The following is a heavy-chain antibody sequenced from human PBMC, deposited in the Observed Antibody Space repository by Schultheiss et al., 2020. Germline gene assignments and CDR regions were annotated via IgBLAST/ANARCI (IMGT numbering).Heavy chain of an antibody. V-gene: IGHV4-34*01. J-gene: IGHJ6*03. D-gene: IGHD6-19*01. CDR3: GRWAVAGSSPHHMDV. CDR2: INHSGST. CDR1: GGSFSGYF. Sequence: SETLSLTCAIYGGSFSGYFWTWIRQPPGKGLEWIGEINHSGSTKYNPSLKSRVTISVDRSKNQFSLKLTSVTAADTAVYYCGRWAVAGSSPHHMDVWGKGTTVTVSS.